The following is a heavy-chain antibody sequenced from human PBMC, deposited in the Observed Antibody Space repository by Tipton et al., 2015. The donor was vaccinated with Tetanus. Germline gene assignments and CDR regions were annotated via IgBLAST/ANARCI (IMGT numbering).Heavy chain of an antibody. D-gene: IGHD3-22*01. CDR1: GDSMTKYY. CDR2: IFHSGST. V-gene: IGHV4-4*08. CDR3: ARDRRDFAYDSRGFYSPLYYFDN. Sequence: TLSLTCTVSGDSMTKYYWSWIRQPPGKGLEWISYIFHSGSTNYNPSLMSRVTLSLDTARGQFSLKLTSVTAADAAVYFCARDRRDFAYDSRGFYSPLYYFDNWGQGLRVTVSS. J-gene: IGHJ4*02.